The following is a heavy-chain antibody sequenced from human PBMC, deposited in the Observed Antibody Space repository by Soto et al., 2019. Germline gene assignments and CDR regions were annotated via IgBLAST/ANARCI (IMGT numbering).Heavy chain of an antibody. Sequence: GGSLRLSCAVAGFTFSNYAMSWVRQAPGKGLEWVSSISGSGGTTYYADSVKGRFTISRDNSKNTLYLQMNSLRAEDTAVFYCAKDREVPAGAGSFDYWGQGTLVTVSS. CDR3: AKDREVPAGAGSFDY. J-gene: IGHJ4*02. CDR1: GFTFSNYA. D-gene: IGHD1-26*01. V-gene: IGHV3-23*01. CDR2: ISGSGGTT.